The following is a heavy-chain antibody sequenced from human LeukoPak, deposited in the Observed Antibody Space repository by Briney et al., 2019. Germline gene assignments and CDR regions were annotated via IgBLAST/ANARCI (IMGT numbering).Heavy chain of an antibody. Sequence: GGSLRLSCAASGFTFSSYAMSWVRQAPGKGLEWVSAISGSGGSTYYADSVKGRFTISRDNSKNTLYLQVNSLRAEDTAVYYCAKTPVSVVAMGLFDYWGQGTLVTVSS. CDR1: GFTFSSYA. D-gene: IGHD3-22*01. CDR3: AKTPVSVVAMGLFDY. J-gene: IGHJ4*02. V-gene: IGHV3-23*01. CDR2: ISGSGGST.